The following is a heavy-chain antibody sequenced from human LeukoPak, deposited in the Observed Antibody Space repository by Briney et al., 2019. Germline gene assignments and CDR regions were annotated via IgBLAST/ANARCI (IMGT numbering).Heavy chain of an antibody. CDR2: IKQDGSEK. CDR1: GFIFNNYW. D-gene: IGHD4-17*01. Sequence: GGSLRLSCAASGFIFNNYWMTWVRQAPGKGLEWVANIKQDGSEKLYVESVKGRFTVSRDNAKNSLYLQMNSLRAEDTALYYCARSYGDYRRLIGFWGQGTLVTVSS. CDR3: ARSYGDYRRLIGF. J-gene: IGHJ4*02. V-gene: IGHV3-7*01.